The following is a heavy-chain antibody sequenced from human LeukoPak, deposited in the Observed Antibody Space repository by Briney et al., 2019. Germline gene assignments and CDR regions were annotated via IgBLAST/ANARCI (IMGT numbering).Heavy chain of an antibody. CDR3: ARDLWQQLAHYGMDV. D-gene: IGHD6-13*01. V-gene: IGHV1-69*13. J-gene: IGHJ6*02. CDR1: GGSFSNYA. Sequence: GASVKVSCKASGGSFSNYAISWVRQAPGQGLEWMGGIVPILSTTNYARKFQGRVTMTAGESTSTAYMELRSLRSDDTAVYYCARDLWQQLAHYGMDVWGQGTTVTVSS. CDR2: IVPILSTT.